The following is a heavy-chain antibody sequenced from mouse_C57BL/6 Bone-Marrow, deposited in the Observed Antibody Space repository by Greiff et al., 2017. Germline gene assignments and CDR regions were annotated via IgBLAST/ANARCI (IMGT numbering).Heavy chain of an antibody. Sequence: EVMLVESEGGLVQPGSSMKLSCTASGFTFSDYYMAWVRQVPEKGLEWVANINYDGSSTYYLDSLKSRFIISRDNAKNILYLQMSSLKSEDTATYYCARDLGFDDWGQGTTLTVSS. CDR1: GFTFSDYY. V-gene: IGHV5-16*01. CDR2: INYDGSST. CDR3: ARDLGFDD. D-gene: IGHD4-1*01. J-gene: IGHJ2*01.